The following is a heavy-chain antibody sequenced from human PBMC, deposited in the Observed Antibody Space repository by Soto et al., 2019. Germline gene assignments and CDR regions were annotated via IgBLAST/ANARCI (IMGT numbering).Heavy chain of an antibody. CDR2: IYYSGST. J-gene: IGHJ6*02. Sequence: SETLSLTCTVSGGSVSSGSYYWSWIRQPPGKGLEWIGYIYYSGSTNYNPSLKSRVTISVDTSKNQFSLKLSSVTAAATAVYYCARTLGNYDFWSAPPRAYYGMDVWGQGTTVTVSS. CDR1: GGSVSSGSYY. CDR3: ARTLGNYDFWSAPPRAYYGMDV. V-gene: IGHV4-61*01. D-gene: IGHD3-3*01.